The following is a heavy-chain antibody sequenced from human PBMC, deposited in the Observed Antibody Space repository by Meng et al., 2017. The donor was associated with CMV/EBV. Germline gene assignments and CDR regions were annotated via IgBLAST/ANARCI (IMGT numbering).Heavy chain of an antibody. Sequence: HVQRQEAGPGLVKPSQTLSLTCTVSGGSISSGSYYWSWIRQPAWKGLEWIGRIYTSGSTNYNPSLKSRVTISVDTSKNQFSLKLSSVTAADTAVYYCAREVVVITPYNWFDPWGQGTLVTVSS. J-gene: IGHJ5*02. D-gene: IGHD3-22*01. CDR1: GGSISSGSYY. V-gene: IGHV4-61*02. CDR2: IYTSGST. CDR3: AREVVVITPYNWFDP.